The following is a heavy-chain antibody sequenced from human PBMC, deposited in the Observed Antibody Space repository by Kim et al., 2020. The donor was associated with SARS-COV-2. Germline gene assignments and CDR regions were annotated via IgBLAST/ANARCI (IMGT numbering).Heavy chain of an antibody. CDR3: ARGGGSGGTSMDV. Sequence: YAQKFQGRVTITADKSTSTAYMELSSLRSEDTAVYYCARGGGSGGTSMDVWGQGTTVTVSS. D-gene: IGHD2-15*01. V-gene: IGHV1-69*04. J-gene: IGHJ6*02.